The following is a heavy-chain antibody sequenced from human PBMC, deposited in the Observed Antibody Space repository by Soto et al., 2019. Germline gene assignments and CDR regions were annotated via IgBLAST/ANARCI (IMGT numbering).Heavy chain of an antibody. CDR3: ARLEYCSGGSCFYYFDY. V-gene: IGHV5-51*01. J-gene: IGHJ4*02. CDR2: IYPGDSDT. D-gene: IGHD2-15*01. CDR1: GYSFTSYL. Sequence: PGESLKISFKGSGYSFTSYLIGWVRQMPVKGLEWMGIIYPGDSDTRYSPSFQGQVTISADKSISTAYLQWSSLKASDTAMYYCARLEYCSGGSCFYYFDYSGQGTLVTVCS.